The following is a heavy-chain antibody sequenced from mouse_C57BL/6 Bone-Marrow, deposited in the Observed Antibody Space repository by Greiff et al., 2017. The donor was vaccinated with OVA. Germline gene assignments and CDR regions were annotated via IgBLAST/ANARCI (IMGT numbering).Heavy chain of an antibody. Sequence: VQLQQSGAELARPGASVKLSCKASGYTFPSYGISWVKQRTGQGLEWIGEIYPRSGNTYYTEKFKGKATMTEDKSSSTADKELRSLTTEDAAVYVCANYYGRSGYWGQGTTRTVSS. D-gene: IGHD1-1*01. V-gene: IGHV1-81*01. CDR3: ANYYGRSGY. J-gene: IGHJ2*01. CDR2: IYPRSGNT. CDR1: GYTFPSYG.